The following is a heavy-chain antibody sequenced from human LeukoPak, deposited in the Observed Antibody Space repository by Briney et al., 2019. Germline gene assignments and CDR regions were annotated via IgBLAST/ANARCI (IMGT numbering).Heavy chain of an antibody. J-gene: IGHJ4*02. V-gene: IGHV3-74*01. CDR1: GFTFSSYW. CDR2: INTDGSST. D-gene: IGHD6-6*01. Sequence: PGGSLRLSCAPSGFTFSSYWMHWVRQPPGKGLVWVSHINTDGSSTTYADSVKGRLTIPRDNAKNTLYLQMNSLRAEDTAVYYCARSGGSSSLGYWGQGTLVTVSS. CDR3: ARSGGSSSLGY.